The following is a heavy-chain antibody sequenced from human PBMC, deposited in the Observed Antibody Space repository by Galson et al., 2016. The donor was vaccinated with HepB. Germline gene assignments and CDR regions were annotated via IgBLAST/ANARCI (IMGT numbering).Heavy chain of an antibody. J-gene: IGHJ4*02. Sequence: SLRLSCAASGFTFSDYYMTWVRQAPGKGLEWVSLIYSGGGTHYVDSVKGRFIISRDNSKNTLYLQMNSLRVEDTAVYYCARGGNYGYTWGLGTLVTVSS. V-gene: IGHV3-53*01. CDR2: IYSGGGT. D-gene: IGHD1-26*01. CDR1: GFTFSDYY. CDR3: ARGGNYGYT.